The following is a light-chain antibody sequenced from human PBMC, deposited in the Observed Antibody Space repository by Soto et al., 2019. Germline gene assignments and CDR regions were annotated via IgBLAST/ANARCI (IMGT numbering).Light chain of an antibody. Sequence: QSVLTQPRSVSGSPGQSVTFSCTGTGSDVGGYNFVSWYQRYPGKAPKLMIYDVDKRPSGVPARFSGSKSGNTASLTISGLQAGDEADYYCCSYAGSYTVVFGGGTKLTVL. V-gene: IGLV2-11*01. CDR1: GSDVGGYNF. CDR2: DVD. J-gene: IGLJ2*01. CDR3: CSYAGSYTVV.